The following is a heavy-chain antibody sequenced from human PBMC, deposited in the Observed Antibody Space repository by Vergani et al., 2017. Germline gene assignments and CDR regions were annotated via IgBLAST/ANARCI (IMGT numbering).Heavy chain of an antibody. CDR1: GITFWKFG. D-gene: IGHD4-17*01. Sequence: EVQLVESGGGLVKPGGSLRLSCEASGITFWKFGMHWVRQGPGKGLEWVSGISWNSGAVDYADSVKGRFTISRDNAKNSLYLQMNSLRAEDTAVYYCASFPTVTQRWLDYWGQGTLVTVSS. CDR3: ASFPTVTQRWLDY. CDR2: ISWNSGAV. V-gene: IGHV3-9*01. J-gene: IGHJ4*02.